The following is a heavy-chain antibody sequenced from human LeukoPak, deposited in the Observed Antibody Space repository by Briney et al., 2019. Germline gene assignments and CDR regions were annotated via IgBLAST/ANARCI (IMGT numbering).Heavy chain of an antibody. Sequence: SETLSLTCTVSGYSISSDYYWGWVRQPPGKGLEWIASIYHSGSTHYSPSLKSRVTISLDTSKNQFSLKLDSVTAADTAVYYCARDGPLVYFDYWGQGALVTVSS. CDR1: GYSISSDYY. CDR2: IYHSGST. J-gene: IGHJ4*02. CDR3: ARDGPLVYFDY. V-gene: IGHV4-38-2*02. D-gene: IGHD3-16*02.